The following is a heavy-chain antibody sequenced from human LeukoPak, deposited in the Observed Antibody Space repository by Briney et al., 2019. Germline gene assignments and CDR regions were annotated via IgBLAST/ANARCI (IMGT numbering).Heavy chain of an antibody. D-gene: IGHD6-13*01. CDR1: GFTFSSYA. J-gene: IGHJ4*02. Sequence: GGSLRLSCAASGFTFSSYAMSWVRQAPGKGLEWVSAISGSGGSTYYADSVKGRFTTSRDNSKNTLYLQMNSLRAEDTAVYYCAKGGQQQLYVFDYWGQGTLVTVSS. V-gene: IGHV3-23*01. CDR2: ISGSGGST. CDR3: AKGGQQQLYVFDY.